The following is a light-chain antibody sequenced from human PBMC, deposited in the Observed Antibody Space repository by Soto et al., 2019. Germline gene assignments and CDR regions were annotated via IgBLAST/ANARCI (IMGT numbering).Light chain of an antibody. CDR3: QQYGSSLFT. CDR2: GAS. CDR1: QSVSSSY. J-gene: IGKJ3*01. V-gene: IGKV3-20*01. Sequence: EIVLTQSPGTLSLSPGERATLSCRASQSVSSSYLAWYQQKPGQAPRLLIYGASSRATGIPDRFSGSGSGTDLTLTISRLEHEAFAVYYCQQYGSSLFTFGPGTKVDIK.